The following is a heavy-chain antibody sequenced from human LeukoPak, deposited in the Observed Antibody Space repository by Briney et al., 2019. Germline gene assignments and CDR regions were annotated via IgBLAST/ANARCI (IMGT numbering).Heavy chain of an antibody. J-gene: IGHJ4*02. V-gene: IGHV4-4*07. CDR3: ARAGYYGSGSARYYFDY. Sequence: PSETLSLTCTVSGGSISSYYWSWIRQPAGKGLEWIGRIYTSGSTNYNPSLKSRVTMSVDTSKNQFSLKLSSVTAADTAVYYCARAGYYGSGSARYYFDYWGQGTLVTVSS. CDR1: GGSISSYY. CDR2: IYTSGST. D-gene: IGHD3-10*01.